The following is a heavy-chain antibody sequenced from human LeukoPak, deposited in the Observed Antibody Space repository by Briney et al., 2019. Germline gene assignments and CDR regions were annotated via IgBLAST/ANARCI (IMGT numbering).Heavy chain of an antibody. V-gene: IGHV1-2*02. D-gene: IGHD3-10*01. CDR1: GYTFTAYF. CDR2: INPNSGGR. J-gene: IGHJ4*02. Sequence: GASVKVSCKASGYTFTAYFMHWVRQAPGQGLEWMGWINPNSGGRHYAQKFQGRVTMTRDTSISTAYMELSRLRSDDTAVYHCARAIYGSGSYYQNAPGYWGQGTLVTVSS. CDR3: ARAIYGSGSYYQNAPGY.